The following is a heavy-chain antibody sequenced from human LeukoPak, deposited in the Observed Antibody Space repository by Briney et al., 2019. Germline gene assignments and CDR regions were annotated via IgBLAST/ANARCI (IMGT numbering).Heavy chain of an antibody. J-gene: IGHJ4*02. CDR1: GYTFTGYY. CDR2: INPNSGGT. D-gene: IGHD3-22*01. CDR3: ARDFPRRLSEYDSSGYSDY. V-gene: IGHV1-2*02. Sequence: ASVKVSCKASGYTFTGYYMHWVRRAPGQGLEWMGWINPNSGGTTYAQKFQGRVTMTRDTSISTAYMELSRLRSDDTAVYYCARDFPRRLSEYDSSGYSDYWGQGTLVTVSS.